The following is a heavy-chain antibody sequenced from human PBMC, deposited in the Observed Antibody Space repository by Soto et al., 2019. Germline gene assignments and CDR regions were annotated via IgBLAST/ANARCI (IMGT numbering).Heavy chain of an antibody. CDR2: IIPIFGTA. CDR1: GGTFSSYA. J-gene: IGHJ4*02. CDR3: AGVLEIVPAAMQYFDY. Sequence: SVKVSCKASGGTFSSYAISWVRQAPGQGLEWMGGIIPIFGTANYAQKFQGRVTITADESTSTAYMELSSLRSEDTAVYYCAGVLEIVPAAMQYFDYWGQGTLVTSPQ. V-gene: IGHV1-69*13. D-gene: IGHD2-2*01.